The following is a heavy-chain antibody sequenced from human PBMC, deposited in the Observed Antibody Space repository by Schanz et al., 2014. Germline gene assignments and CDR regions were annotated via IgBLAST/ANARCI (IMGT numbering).Heavy chain of an antibody. J-gene: IGHJ4*02. V-gene: IGHV1-2*02. CDR2: INPNSGGT. Sequence: QVQLVQSGAEVKEPGASVKVSCKASGYTFTGYSMHWVRQAPGQGLEWMGRINPNSGGTNYAQKFQGRVTMTRDTSISTAYMELSSLRSDDTAVYYCARDWGQGYFGSGEHWGQGTLVTVSS. CDR1: GYTFTGYS. CDR3: ARDWGQGYFGSGEH. D-gene: IGHD3-10*01.